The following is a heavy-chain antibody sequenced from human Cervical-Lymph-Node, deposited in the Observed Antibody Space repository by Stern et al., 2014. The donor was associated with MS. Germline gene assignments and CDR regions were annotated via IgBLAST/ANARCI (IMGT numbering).Heavy chain of an antibody. CDR1: GGTFSNYA. CDR3: ARDRDGMDV. J-gene: IGHJ6*02. CDR2: IIPIFGTA. V-gene: IGHV1-69*06. D-gene: IGHD3-10*01. Sequence: QVQLVQSGAEVKKPGSSVKVSCKASGGTFSNYAITWVRQAPGPGLEWMGGIIPIFGTAHYAQKFRGRVTITADKSTSTAYMELSSLRSEDTAVYYCARDRDGMDVWGQGTTVIVSS.